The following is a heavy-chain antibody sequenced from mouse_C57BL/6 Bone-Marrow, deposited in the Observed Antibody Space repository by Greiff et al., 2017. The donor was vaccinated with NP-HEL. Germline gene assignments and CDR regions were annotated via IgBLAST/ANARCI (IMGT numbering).Heavy chain of an antibody. CDR3: ARRRFAY. CDR1: GYTFTSYG. CDR2: IYPRSGNT. J-gene: IGHJ3*01. Sequence: ESGAELARPGASVKLSCKASGYTFTSYGISWVKQRTGQGLEWIGEIYPRSGNTYYNEKFKGKATLTADKSSSTAYMELRSLTSEDSAVYFCARRRFAYWGQGTLVTVSA. V-gene: IGHV1-81*01.